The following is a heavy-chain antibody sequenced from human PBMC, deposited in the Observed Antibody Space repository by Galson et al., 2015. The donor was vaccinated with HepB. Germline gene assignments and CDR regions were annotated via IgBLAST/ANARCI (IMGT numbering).Heavy chain of an antibody. V-gene: IGHV1-8*01. D-gene: IGHD6-13*01. J-gene: IGHJ6*02. CDR1: GYTFTSYD. CDR2: MNPNSGNT. Sequence: SVKVSCKASGYTFTSYDINWVRQATGQGLEWMGWMNPNSGNTGYAQKFQGRVTMTRNTSISTAYMELSSLRSEDTAVYYCARYSSSWYAMSYYYYGMDVWGQGTTVTVSS. CDR3: ARYSSSWYAMSYYYYGMDV.